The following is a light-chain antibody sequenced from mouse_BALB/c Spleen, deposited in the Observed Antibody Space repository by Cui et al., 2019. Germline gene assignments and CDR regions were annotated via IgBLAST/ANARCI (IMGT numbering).Light chain of an antibody. CDR1: SSVSY. Sequence: QIVLTQSPAIMSASPGEKVTMTCSASSSVSYMYWYQQKPGSSPRLLIYDTSNLASGVPDRFSGSGSGTSYSLTISRMEAEDAATYYCQQWSSYPRTFGGGTKLEIK. CDR2: DTS. J-gene: IGKJ1*01. CDR3: QQWSSYPRT. V-gene: IGKV4-55*01.